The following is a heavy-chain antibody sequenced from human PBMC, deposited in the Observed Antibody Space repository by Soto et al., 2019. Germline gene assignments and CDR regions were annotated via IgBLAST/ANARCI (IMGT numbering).Heavy chain of an antibody. D-gene: IGHD3-22*01. V-gene: IGHV3-48*01. CDR3: ARGANYYDSSGLSY. CDR1: GFTFSSYS. CDR2: ISSSSSTI. Sequence: EVQLVESGGGLVQPGGSLRLSCAASGFTFSSYSMNWVRQAPGQGLEWVSYISSSSSTIYYADSVKGRFTISRDNAKNSRYLQMNSLRAEDTAVYYCARGANYYDSSGLSYWGQGTLVTVSS. J-gene: IGHJ4*02.